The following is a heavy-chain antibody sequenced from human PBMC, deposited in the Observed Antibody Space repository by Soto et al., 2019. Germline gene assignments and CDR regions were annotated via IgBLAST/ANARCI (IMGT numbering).Heavy chain of an antibody. CDR1: GYTFTSYA. CDR3: ARERVLRYFDWSDAFDI. V-gene: IGHV1-3*01. CDR2: INAGNGNT. J-gene: IGHJ3*02. Sequence: GASVKVSCKASGYTFTSYAMHWVRQAPGQRLEWMGWINAGNGNTKYSQKFQGRVTITRDTSTSTAYMEMSSLRSEDKAVYYCARERVLRYFDWSDAFDIWGQGTMVTVSS. D-gene: IGHD3-9*01.